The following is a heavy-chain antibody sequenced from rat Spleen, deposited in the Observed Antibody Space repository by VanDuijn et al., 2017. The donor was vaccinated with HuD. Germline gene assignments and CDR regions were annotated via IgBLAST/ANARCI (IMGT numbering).Heavy chain of an antibody. CDR1: GFTFSNYG. D-gene: IGHD1-1*01. CDR2: ISPSGGST. V-gene: IGHV5-19*01. Sequence: EVQLVESGGGLVQPGRSLKLSCAASGFTFSNYGIHWIRQAPTKGLEWVASISPSGGSTYYRDSVKGRFTISRDNAKNTLYLQMDSLRSEDTASYYCARHPITTVVFFDYWGQGVMVTVSS. CDR3: ARHPITTVVFFDY. J-gene: IGHJ2*01.